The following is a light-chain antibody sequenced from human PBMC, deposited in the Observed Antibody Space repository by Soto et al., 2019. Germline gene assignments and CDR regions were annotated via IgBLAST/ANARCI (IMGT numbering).Light chain of an antibody. V-gene: IGLV2-8*01. J-gene: IGLJ1*01. CDR1: SSDVGGYDY. CDR2: EVS. Sequence: QSVLTQPPSASGSPGQSVTISCTGTSSDVGGYDYVSWYQQHPGKAPKLMISEVSVRPSGVPDRFSGSKSGNTASLTVSGPQAEDEADYYCSSFAGTNNFVFGTGTKVTVL. CDR3: SSFAGTNNFV.